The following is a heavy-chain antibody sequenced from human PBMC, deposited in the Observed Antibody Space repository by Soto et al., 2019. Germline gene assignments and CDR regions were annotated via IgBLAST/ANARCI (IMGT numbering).Heavy chain of an antibody. CDR1: GGSISSSIYY. D-gene: IGHD6-19*01. Sequence: QLQLQESGPRLVKPSETLSLTCTVSGGSISSSIYYWGWIRQPPGKGLEWIGNVYYSGSTYYNPSPQRRLTISXXTXKXXVSLWLNSVTASDTAVYYCARRLAVTGTLEYYFDYWGQGSLVTVSS. CDR3: ARRLAVTGTLEYYFDY. J-gene: IGHJ4*02. CDR2: VYYSGST. V-gene: IGHV4-39*01.